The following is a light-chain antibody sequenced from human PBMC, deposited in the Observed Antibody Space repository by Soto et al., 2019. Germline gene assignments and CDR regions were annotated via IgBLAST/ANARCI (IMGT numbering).Light chain of an antibody. CDR2: KAS. J-gene: IGKJ1*01. Sequence: IHLTQSPSTLSASLGDRVTITCRASQSISTWLAWYQQKPGRAPKLLIYKASSLQSGVPSRFSGSASGTEFTLAISSLQPDDFATYYCQQYNSYPWTFGQGTKVDIK. V-gene: IGKV1-5*03. CDR1: QSISTW. CDR3: QQYNSYPWT.